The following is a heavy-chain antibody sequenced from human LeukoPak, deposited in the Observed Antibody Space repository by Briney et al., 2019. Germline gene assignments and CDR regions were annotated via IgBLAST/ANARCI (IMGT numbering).Heavy chain of an antibody. CDR2: IYYSGST. Sequence: SETLSLTCTVSGGSVSSGSYYWSWIRQPPGKGLEWIGYIYYSGSTNYNPSLKSRVTISVDTSKNQFSLKLSSVTAADTAVYYCARASSDFWSGYRFDYWGQGTLVTVSS. J-gene: IGHJ4*02. CDR3: ARASSDFWSGYRFDY. V-gene: IGHV4-61*01. CDR1: GGSVSSGSYY. D-gene: IGHD3-3*01.